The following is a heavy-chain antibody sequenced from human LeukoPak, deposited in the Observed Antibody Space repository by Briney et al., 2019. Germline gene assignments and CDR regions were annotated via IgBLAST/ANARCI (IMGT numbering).Heavy chain of an antibody. V-gene: IGHV3-23*01. Sequence: GGSLRLSCAASGFTFSSYAMSWVRQAPGKGLEWVSAISGSGGSTYYADSVKGRFTISRDNAKNSLYLQMNSLRAEDTAVYYCARCSTTYYYDSGTHYWGQGTLVTVSS. CDR1: GFTFSSYA. J-gene: IGHJ4*02. CDR2: ISGSGGST. CDR3: ARCSTTYYYDSGTHY. D-gene: IGHD3-22*01.